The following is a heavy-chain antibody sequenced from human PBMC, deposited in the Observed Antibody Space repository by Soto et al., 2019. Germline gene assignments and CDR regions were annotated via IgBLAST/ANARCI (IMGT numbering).Heavy chain of an antibody. V-gene: IGHV4-61*01. J-gene: IGHJ5*02. CDR2: IYYSGST. Sequence: PWETLSLTCTVSGGSVSSGSYYWSWIRQPPGKGLEWIGYIYYSGSTNYNPSLKSRVTISVDTSKNQFSLKLSSVTAADTAVYYCARDGYTGPWGQGTLVTVSS. D-gene: IGHD1-26*01. CDR1: GGSVSSGSYY. CDR3: ARDGYTGP.